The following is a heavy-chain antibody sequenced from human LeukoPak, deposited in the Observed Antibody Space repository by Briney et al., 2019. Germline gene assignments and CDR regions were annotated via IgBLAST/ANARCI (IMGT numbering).Heavy chain of an antibody. CDR3: AKGEGVPAAPVFS. CDR2: IRYDGSNK. Sequence: GGSLRLSCAASGFTFSSYGMHWVRQAPGKGLEWVAFIRYDGSNKYYADSVKGRFTISRDNSKNTLYLQMNSLRAEDTAVYYCAKGEGVPAAPVFSWGQGTLVTVSS. J-gene: IGHJ5*02. CDR1: GFTFSSYG. D-gene: IGHD2-2*01. V-gene: IGHV3-30*02.